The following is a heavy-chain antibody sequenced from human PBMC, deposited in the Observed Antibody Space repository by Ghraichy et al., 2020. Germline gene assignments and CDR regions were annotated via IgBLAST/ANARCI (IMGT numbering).Heavy chain of an antibody. CDR1: GFAVSTFY. J-gene: IGHJ4*02. V-gene: IGHV3-66*01. CDR3: ARGVGVGSLRFDC. D-gene: IGHD1-26*01. Sequence: VSLRLSCAASGFAVSTFYMSWVRQAPGKGLEWVSVIYSRGTTYYADSVKGRFTISRDNSKSTVSLQMNGLRAEDTAVYYCARGVGVGSLRFDCWGQGTLVTVSS. CDR2: IYSRGTT.